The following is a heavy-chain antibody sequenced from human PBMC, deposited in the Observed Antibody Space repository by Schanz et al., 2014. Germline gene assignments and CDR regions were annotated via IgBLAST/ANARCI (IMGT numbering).Heavy chain of an antibody. CDR2: INSNGGGT. J-gene: IGHJ4*02. D-gene: IGHD1-26*01. Sequence: QVQLVQSGAEVKKPGASVKVSCKASGYTFTRYYMHWVRQAPGQGLEWMGWINSNGGGTSYAQKFQGRVTMTRDTSINTAYMELRRLTSDDTAVYYCARQERCLSLNCYPPFDYWGQGSLVTVSS. V-gene: IGHV1-2*02. CDR1: GYTFTRYY. CDR3: ARQERCLSLNCYPPFDY.